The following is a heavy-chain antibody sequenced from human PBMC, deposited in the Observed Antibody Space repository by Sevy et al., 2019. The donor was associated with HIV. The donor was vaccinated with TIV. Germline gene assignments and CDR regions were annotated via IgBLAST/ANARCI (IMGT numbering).Heavy chain of an antibody. V-gene: IGHV3-7*01. J-gene: IGHJ4*02. Sequence: GGSLRLSCAASGFTFSSYWMSWVRQAPGKGLEWVANIKEDGSEKYYVDSVKGRFSVSRDNAKKSLYLQMDSLRVEDTAVYYCATYGSGGRWKIFDYWGQGTLVTVSS. CDR2: IKEDGSEK. D-gene: IGHD3-10*01. CDR1: GFTFSSYW. CDR3: ATYGSGGRWKIFDY.